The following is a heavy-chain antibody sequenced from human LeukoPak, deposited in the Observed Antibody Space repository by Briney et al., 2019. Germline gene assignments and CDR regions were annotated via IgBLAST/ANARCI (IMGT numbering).Heavy chain of an antibody. V-gene: IGHV5-10-1*01. CDR3: ARRGYYYYGMDV. J-gene: IGHJ6*02. Sequence: GAALQISCKASGHSFTSYWISWVRRMPGKGREWMGRIDPSDSYTNYSPSFQGHVTISVDKSISTAYLQWTSLKSSDSAMYYCARRGYYYYGMDVWGQGTTVSVSS. CDR2: IDPSDSYT. D-gene: IGHD3-10*01. CDR1: GHSFTSYW.